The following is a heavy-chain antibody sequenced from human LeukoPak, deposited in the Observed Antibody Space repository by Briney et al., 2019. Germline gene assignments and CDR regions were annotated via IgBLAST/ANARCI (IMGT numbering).Heavy chain of an antibody. J-gene: IGHJ4*02. D-gene: IGHD2-21*01. CDR2: IYPGDSDT. CDR3: ARGSSISPARVAGDC. V-gene: IGHV5-51*01. CDR1: GYSLTSYW. Sequence: GESLKISCKGSGYSLTSYWIGWVRQMPGKGLEWMGIIYPGDSDTTYSPSFQGQVTISADKSISTAYLQWSSLKASDTAMYYCARGSSISPARVAGDCWGQGTLVTVSS.